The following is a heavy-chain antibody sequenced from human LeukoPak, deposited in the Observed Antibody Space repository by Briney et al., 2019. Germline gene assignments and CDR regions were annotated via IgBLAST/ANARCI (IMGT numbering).Heavy chain of an antibody. Sequence: GGSLRLSCAASGFTFSSYSLNWVRQAPGKGLEWVSSISSSNSYIYNADSVKGRFTISRDNAKNSLYLQMNSLRAEDTAVYYCARDQGLLVVAGRFGYWGQGTLVTVSS. D-gene: IGHD6-19*01. CDR1: GFTFSSYS. V-gene: IGHV3-21*01. CDR3: ARDQGLLVVAGRFGY. CDR2: ISSSNSYI. J-gene: IGHJ4*02.